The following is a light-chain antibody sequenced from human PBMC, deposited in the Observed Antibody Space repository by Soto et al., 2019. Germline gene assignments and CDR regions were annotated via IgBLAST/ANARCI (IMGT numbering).Light chain of an antibody. CDR1: SSDVGGYNY. CDR2: EVS. Sequence: QSALTQPPSASGSPGQSVTISCTGTSSDVGGYNYVSWYQQHPGKAPKLMIYEVSKRPSGVPDRFSGSKSGNTASLTVSGLQAKDEADYYCSSYAGSNNKVFGTGTKVTVL. CDR3: SSYAGSNNKV. V-gene: IGLV2-8*01. J-gene: IGLJ1*01.